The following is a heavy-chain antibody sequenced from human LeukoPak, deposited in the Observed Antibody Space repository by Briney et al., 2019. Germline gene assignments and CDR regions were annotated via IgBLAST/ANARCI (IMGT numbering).Heavy chain of an antibody. CDR1: GFVFRNYF. J-gene: IGHJ4*02. V-gene: IGHV3-7*01. Sequence: GGSLRLSCAASGFVFRNYFMSWARQAPGKGLEWVASIKNDGSERYYVDSVRGRYTISRDNTKNSLFLQMSSLRAEDTAVYYCATDRGWRTSGYYLYYFEYWGQGTLVTFSS. CDR3: ATDRGWRTSGYYLYYFEY. D-gene: IGHD3-3*01. CDR2: IKNDGSER.